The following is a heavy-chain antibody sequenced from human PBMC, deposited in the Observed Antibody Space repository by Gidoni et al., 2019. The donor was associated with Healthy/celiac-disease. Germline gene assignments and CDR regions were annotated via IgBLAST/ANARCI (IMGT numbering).Heavy chain of an antibody. J-gene: IGHJ4*02. Sequence: QVQLQESGPGLVKPSQTLSLTCTVSGGSIRSGSYYWSWIRQPAGKGLEWIGRIYTSGSTNYNPSLKSRVTISVDTSKNQFSLKLSSVTAADTAVYYCARGVAAAGTGYFDYWGQGTLVTVSS. CDR3: ARGVAAAGTGYFDY. CDR1: GGSIRSGSYY. V-gene: IGHV4-61*02. D-gene: IGHD6-13*01. CDR2: IYTSGST.